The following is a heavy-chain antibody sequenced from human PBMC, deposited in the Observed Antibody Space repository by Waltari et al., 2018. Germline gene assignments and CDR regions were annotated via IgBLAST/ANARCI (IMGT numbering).Heavy chain of an antibody. V-gene: IGHV3-30*10. CDR2: ISYNERNI. Sequence: QVQLVESGGGVVQPGRSLRPFWSASEFRFRSYAMHWVRQAPDKGLEWVAVISYNERNIYYIDSVKGRFTISRDNSKKMLYLQMNSLRSEDTAVYYCARDYCDRTNCHGMDVWGQGTTVTVSS. CDR1: EFRFRSYA. D-gene: IGHD2-2*01. J-gene: IGHJ6*02. CDR3: ARDYCDRTNCHGMDV.